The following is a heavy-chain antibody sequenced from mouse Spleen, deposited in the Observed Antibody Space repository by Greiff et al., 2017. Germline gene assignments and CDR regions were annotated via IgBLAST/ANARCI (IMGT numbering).Heavy chain of an antibody. CDR3: AIENYRYPYWYFDV. CDR2: IHPSDSDT. D-gene: IGHD2-14*01. Sequence: QVQLQQPGAELVKPGASVKVSCKASGYTFTSYWMHWVKQRPGQGLEWIGRIHPSDSDTNYNQKFKGKATLTVDKSSSTAYMQLSSLTSEDSAVYYCAIENYRYPYWYFDVWGAGTTVTVSS. J-gene: IGHJ1*01. CDR1: GYTFTSYW. V-gene: IGHV1-74*01.